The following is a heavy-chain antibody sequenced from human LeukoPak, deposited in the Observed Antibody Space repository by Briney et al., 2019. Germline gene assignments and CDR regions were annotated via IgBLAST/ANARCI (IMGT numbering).Heavy chain of an antibody. D-gene: IGHD2-15*01. CDR2: IYSGGST. CDR3: ARDRCSGGSCGHDY. V-gene: IGHV3-66*01. Sequence: GGSLRLSCAASGFTVSSNYMSWVRQAPGKGLEWVSVIYSGGSTYYADSVKGRFTISRDNSKNTLYLHMNSLRAEDTAVYYCARDRCSGGSCGHDYWGQGTLVTVSS. CDR1: GFTVSSNY. J-gene: IGHJ4*02.